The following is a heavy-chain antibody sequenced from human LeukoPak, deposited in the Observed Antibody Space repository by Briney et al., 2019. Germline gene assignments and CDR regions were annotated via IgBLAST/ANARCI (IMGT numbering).Heavy chain of an antibody. D-gene: IGHD3-10*01. CDR1: GFTFSSYW. J-gene: IGHJ4*02. CDR3: ARDGLLWFGDSRTDF. Sequence: QTGGSLRLSCAAAGFTFSSYWMSWFRKAQGKGLEWVANIKEDGSEKYYVDSVKGRFTISRDNAKNSLFLQMNSLRAEDTAVYYCARDGLLWFGDSRTDFWGQGTLVTVSS. V-gene: IGHV3-7*01. CDR2: IKEDGSEK.